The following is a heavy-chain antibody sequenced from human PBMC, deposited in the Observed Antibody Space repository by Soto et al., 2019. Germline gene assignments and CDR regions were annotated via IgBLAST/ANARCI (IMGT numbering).Heavy chain of an antibody. D-gene: IGHD7-27*01. CDR1: GVTFSSYA. CDR2: IIPIFGTA. CDR3: ARAPGRGNYFDY. Sequence: SLKVSCKASGVTFSSYAISWVRQAPGQGLEWMGGIIPIFGTANYAQKFQGRVTITADESTSTAYMELSSLRSEDTAVYYCARAPGRGNYFDYWGQGTLVTAPQ. V-gene: IGHV1-69*13. J-gene: IGHJ4*02.